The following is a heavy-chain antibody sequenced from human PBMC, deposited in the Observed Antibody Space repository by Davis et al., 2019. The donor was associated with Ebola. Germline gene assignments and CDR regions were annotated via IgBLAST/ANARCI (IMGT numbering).Heavy chain of an antibody. J-gene: IGHJ4*02. D-gene: IGHD5/OR15-5a*01. CDR1: GESLTGSY. Sequence: PSETLSLTCAVYGESLTGSYWAWIRQPPGKGLEWIGEISHRGDSNYNPSLKSRTTLSIDTSKRQISLRLNSVTAADTAVYYCARGRGESVWKGGYFDLWGQGRLVTVSS. V-gene: IGHV4-34*01. CDR2: ISHRGDS. CDR3: ARGRGESVWKGGYFDL.